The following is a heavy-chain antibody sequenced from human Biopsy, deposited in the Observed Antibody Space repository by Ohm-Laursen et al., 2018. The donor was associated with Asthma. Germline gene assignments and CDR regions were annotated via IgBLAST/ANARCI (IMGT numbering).Heavy chain of an antibody. J-gene: IGHJ4*02. V-gene: IGHV1-69*13. CDR1: GGTFNTYV. D-gene: IGHD2-2*01. CDR3: ARKAGSCISRTCYSLDF. CDR2: INSVFGTT. Sequence: SVKVSCKSLGGTFNTYVIGWVRQAPGQGLEWMGGINSVFGTTTYPQKFQDRVTITAGDSMSTVYMELSSLRSEDTAVYYCARKAGSCISRTCYSLDFWGQGTLVTVSS.